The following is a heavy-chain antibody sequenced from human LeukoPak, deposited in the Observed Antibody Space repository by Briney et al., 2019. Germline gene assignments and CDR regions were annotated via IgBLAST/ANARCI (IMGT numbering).Heavy chain of an antibody. J-gene: IGHJ4*02. CDR3: ARIGYSSSSFDY. CDR1: GFMFSNYW. V-gene: IGHV3-7*01. Sequence: GGSLRLSXAASGFMFSNYWMSWVRQAPGKGLEWVANIKQGGSIKYYLDSVNGRFTVSRDNAKNSVYLQLNSLKFEDTSVFYCARIGYSSSSFDYWGQGTLVIVSS. D-gene: IGHD6-6*01. CDR2: IKQGGSIK.